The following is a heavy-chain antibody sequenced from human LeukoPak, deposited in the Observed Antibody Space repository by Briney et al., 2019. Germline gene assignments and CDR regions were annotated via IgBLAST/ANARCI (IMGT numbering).Heavy chain of an antibody. J-gene: IGHJ4*02. CDR3: AKDWDILTGYYWDY. V-gene: IGHV3-23*01. Sequence: GGSLRLSCAASGFTFSSYAMSWVRQAPGKGLEWVSAISSSGGSTYYADSVKGRFTISRDNSKNTLYLQMNSLRAEDTAVYYCAKDWDILTGYYWDYWGQGTLVTVSS. CDR2: ISSSGGST. D-gene: IGHD3-9*01. CDR1: GFTFSSYA.